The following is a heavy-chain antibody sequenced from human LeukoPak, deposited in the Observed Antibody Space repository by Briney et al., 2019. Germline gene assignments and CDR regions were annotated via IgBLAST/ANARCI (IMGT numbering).Heavy chain of an antibody. Sequence: GGSLRLSCAASGFTFSNYWIHWVRQAPGKGLVWVSRIDNAGSITTYADSVKGRFTISRDNAENTLYLQMNSLRAEDTAVYYCARDLGAITSYGMDVWGQGTTVTVSS. V-gene: IGHV3-74*03. CDR2: IDNAGSIT. D-gene: IGHD1-14*01. J-gene: IGHJ6*02. CDR1: GFTFSNYW. CDR3: ARDLGAITSYGMDV.